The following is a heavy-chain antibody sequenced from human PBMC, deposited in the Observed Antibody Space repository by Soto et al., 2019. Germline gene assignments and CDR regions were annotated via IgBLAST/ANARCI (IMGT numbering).Heavy chain of an antibody. CDR3: ASPRLPDYYDSSGYYYPLDY. J-gene: IGHJ4*02. CDR2: SIPIFGTA. D-gene: IGHD3-22*01. Sequence: QVQLVQSGAEVKKPGSSVKVSCKASGGTFSSYAISWVRQAPGQGLEWMGGSIPIFGTANYAQKFQGRVTITADESTSTAYMELSSLRSEDTAVYYCASPRLPDYYDSSGYYYPLDYWGQGTLVTVSS. CDR1: GGTFSSYA. V-gene: IGHV1-69*01.